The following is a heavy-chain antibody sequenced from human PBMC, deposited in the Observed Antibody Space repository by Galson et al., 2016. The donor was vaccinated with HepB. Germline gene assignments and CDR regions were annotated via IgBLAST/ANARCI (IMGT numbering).Heavy chain of an antibody. V-gene: IGHV3-21*01. D-gene: IGHD6-6*01. CDR3: ARVIAARFVTWVPDH. Sequence: SLRLSCAASGFIFSKYSMNWVRQAPGKGLEWVSSISSSSTYIRYADSVKDRFTISRDNAKNSLYLQLNSLRAEDTAVYYCARVIAARFVTWVPDHWGQGTLVTVSS. CDR1: GFIFSKYS. CDR2: ISSSSTYI. J-gene: IGHJ4*02.